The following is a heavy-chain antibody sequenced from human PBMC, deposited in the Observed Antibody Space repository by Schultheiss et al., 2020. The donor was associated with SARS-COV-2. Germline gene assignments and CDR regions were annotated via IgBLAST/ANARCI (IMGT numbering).Heavy chain of an antibody. J-gene: IGHJ6*02. D-gene: IGHD6-19*01. CDR3: AKDGYSSGWTYYYYGMDV. V-gene: IGHV3-64*04. CDR1: GFTFSSYA. CDR2: ISSNGGST. Sequence: GESLKISCSASGFTFSSYAMHWVRQAPGKGLEYVSAISSNGGSTYYADSVKGRFTISRDNSKNTLYLQMNSLRAEDTAVYYCAKDGYSSGWTYYYYGMDVWGQGTTVTVSS.